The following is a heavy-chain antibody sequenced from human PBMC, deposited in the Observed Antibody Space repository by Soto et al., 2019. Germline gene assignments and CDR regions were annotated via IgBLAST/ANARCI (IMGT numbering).Heavy chain of an antibody. J-gene: IGHJ6*03. CDR1: GFTFSNYG. CDR3: AKDLQLYSYPNYYYDYMDV. Sequence: QVQLVESGGGVVQPGRSLRLSCAASGFTFSNYGMHWVRQAPGKGLEWVAVISYDVSTNYYADSVKGRFTISRDNSKNTRYLQMNSLRAEDTAVYYCAKDLQLYSYPNYYYDYMDVWGEGTTVTVSS. D-gene: IGHD5-18*01. V-gene: IGHV3-30*18. CDR2: ISYDVSTN.